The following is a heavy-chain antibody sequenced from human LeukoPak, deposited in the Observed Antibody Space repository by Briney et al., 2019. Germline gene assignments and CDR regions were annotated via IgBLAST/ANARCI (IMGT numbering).Heavy chain of an antibody. Sequence: GGSLRLSCAASGFTLSSYAMHWVRQAPGKGLEWVAVISYDGGNKYYADSVKGRFTISRDNSKNTLYLQMNSLRAEDTAVYYCARDWSGDGKGIAVAGPNIFDYWGQGTLVTVSS. J-gene: IGHJ4*02. CDR2: ISYDGGNK. CDR3: ARDWSGDGKGIAVAGPNIFDY. CDR1: GFTLSSYA. V-gene: IGHV3-30*01. D-gene: IGHD6-19*01.